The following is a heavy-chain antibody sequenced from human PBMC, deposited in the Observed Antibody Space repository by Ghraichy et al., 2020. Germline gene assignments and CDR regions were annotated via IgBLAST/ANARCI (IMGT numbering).Heavy chain of an antibody. D-gene: IGHD2-2*01. V-gene: IGHV3-43*01. CDR2: ISWDGGST. J-gene: IGHJ6*02. Sequence: GGSLRLSCAASGFTFDDYTMHWVRQAPGKGLEWVSIISWDGGSTYYADSVKGRFTISRDNSKNSLYLQMNTLRTEDTALYYCAKDSVVVVPAAMGDYGMDVWGQGTTVTVSS. CDR1: GFTFDDYT. CDR3: AKDSVVVVPAAMGDYGMDV.